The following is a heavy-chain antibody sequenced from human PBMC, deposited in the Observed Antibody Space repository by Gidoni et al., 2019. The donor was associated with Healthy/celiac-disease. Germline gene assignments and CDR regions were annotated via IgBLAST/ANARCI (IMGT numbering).Heavy chain of an antibody. J-gene: IGHJ6*02. Sequence: EVQLLESGGGLVQPGGSLRLSCAASGFTFSRCAMRWVRQAPGKGLEWVSAISGSGGSTYYADSVKGRFTISRDNSKNTLYLQMNSLRAEDTAVYYCAKGTTVTTRYYYGMDVWGQGTTVTVSS. CDR3: AKGTTVTTRYYYGMDV. CDR2: ISGSGGST. CDR1: GFTFSRCA. D-gene: IGHD4-17*01. V-gene: IGHV3-23*01.